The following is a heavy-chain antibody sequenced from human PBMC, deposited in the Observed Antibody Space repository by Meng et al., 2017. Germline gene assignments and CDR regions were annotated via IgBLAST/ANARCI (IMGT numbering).Heavy chain of an antibody. D-gene: IGHD1-26*01. CDR1: GGTFSSYA. J-gene: IGHJ6*02. Sequence: SVKVSCKAPGGTFSSYAISWVRQAPGQGLEWMGGIIPIFGTANYAQKFQGRVTITTDESTSTAYMELSSLRSEDTAVYYCARSGIVGATTSYYYGMDVWGQGTTVTVSS. CDR2: IIPIFGTA. V-gene: IGHV1-69*05. CDR3: ARSGIVGATTSYYYGMDV.